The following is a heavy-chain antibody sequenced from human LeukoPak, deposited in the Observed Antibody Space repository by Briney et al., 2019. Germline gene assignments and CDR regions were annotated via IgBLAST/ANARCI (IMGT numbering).Heavy chain of an antibody. Sequence: SVKVSCKASGGTFSSYAISWVRQAPGQGLEWMGGTIPIFGTANYAQKFQGRVTITADESTSTAYMELSSLRSEDTAVYYCARVRGRDGYNYGYWGQGTLVTVSS. J-gene: IGHJ4*02. CDR3: ARVRGRDGYNYGY. D-gene: IGHD5-24*01. CDR1: GGTFSSYA. V-gene: IGHV1-69*13. CDR2: TIPIFGTA.